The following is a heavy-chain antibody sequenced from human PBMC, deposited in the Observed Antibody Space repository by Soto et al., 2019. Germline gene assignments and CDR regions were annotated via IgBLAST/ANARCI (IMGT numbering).Heavy chain of an antibody. CDR1: GYTFTSYD. V-gene: IGHV1-8*01. J-gene: IGHJ6*02. D-gene: IGHD3-22*01. CDR3: ARGGYYDSSGSRNYFYYGMNV. CDR2: MNPNSGNT. Sequence: ASVKVSCKASGYTFTSYDIHWVRQATGQGLEWMGWMNPNSGNTGYAQILQGRVSMTTDTSTKTAYMEVRSLRSDDTAVYYCARGGYYDSSGSRNYFYYGMNVWGQGTTVTVSS.